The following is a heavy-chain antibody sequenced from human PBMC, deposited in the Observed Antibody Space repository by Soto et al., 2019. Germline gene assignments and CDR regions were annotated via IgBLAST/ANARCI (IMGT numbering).Heavy chain of an antibody. J-gene: IGHJ6*03. CDR1: GYSFTSYW. V-gene: IGHV5-51*01. CDR2: IYPGDSDT. Sequence: GESLKISCKGSGYSFTSYWIGWVRQMPGKGLEWMGIIYPGDSDTRYSPSFQGQVTISADKSISTAYLQWSSLKASDTAMYYCARHAIVATTETYYYYMDVWGKGTTVTVS. CDR3: ARHAIVATTETYYYYMDV. D-gene: IGHD5-12*01.